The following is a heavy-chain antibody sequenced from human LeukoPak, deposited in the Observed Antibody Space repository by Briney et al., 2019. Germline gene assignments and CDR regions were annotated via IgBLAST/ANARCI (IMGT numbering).Heavy chain of an antibody. CDR2: LYFSGQS. CDR1: GGSISSDNYY. J-gene: IGHJ4*02. V-gene: IGHV4-39*01. Sequence: PSETLSLTCNVSGGSISSDNYYWGWIRQPPGKGLEWIGNLYFSGQSYYNPSLRSRITISVDTSKNQFSLRLGSLTAADTAIYYCALWTSAGSWYGADYWGQGTLVTVSS. CDR3: ALWTSAGSWYGADY. D-gene: IGHD6-13*01.